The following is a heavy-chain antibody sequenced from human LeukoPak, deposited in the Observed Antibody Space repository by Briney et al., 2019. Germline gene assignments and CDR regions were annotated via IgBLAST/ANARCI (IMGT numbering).Heavy chain of an antibody. CDR2: IYYSGST. Sequence: TSETLSLTCTVSGGSISSYYWSWIRQPPGKGLEWIGYIYYSGSTNYNPSLKSRVTISVDTSKNQFSLKLSSVTAADTAVYYCARHGRWLGFYYYYGMDVWGQGTTVTVSS. CDR1: GGSISSYY. J-gene: IGHJ6*02. D-gene: IGHD6-19*01. CDR3: ARHGRWLGFYYYYGMDV. V-gene: IGHV4-59*08.